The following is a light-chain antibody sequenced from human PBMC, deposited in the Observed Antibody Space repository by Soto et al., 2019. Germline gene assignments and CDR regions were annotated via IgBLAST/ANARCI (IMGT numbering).Light chain of an antibody. V-gene: IGKV1-39*01. J-gene: IGKJ2*01. Sequence: IPMTQSPSSLSTSVGDRVTITCRACQNIDHSLNWYQQKSGEAPKLLIYAASILERGVPPRFSGSGSGTDFALTINSLQVDDFATYYCQQSDFTPYTFGQGTKLEMK. CDR1: QNIDHS. CDR3: QQSDFTPYT. CDR2: AAS.